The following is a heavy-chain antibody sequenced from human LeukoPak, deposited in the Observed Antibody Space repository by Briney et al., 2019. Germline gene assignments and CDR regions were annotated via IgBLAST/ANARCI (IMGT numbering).Heavy chain of an antibody. J-gene: IGHJ6*02. CDR3: AGDGGSGSPHLSYSYYGMDV. Sequence: GGSLRLSCAASGFTFSSYAMSWVRQAPGKGLEWVSAISGSGGSTYYADSVKGRFTISRDNSKNTLYLQMNSLRVEDTAVYYCAGDGGSGSPHLSYSYYGMDVWGQGTTVTVSS. CDR1: GFTFSSYA. D-gene: IGHD3-10*01. V-gene: IGHV3-23*01. CDR2: ISGSGGST.